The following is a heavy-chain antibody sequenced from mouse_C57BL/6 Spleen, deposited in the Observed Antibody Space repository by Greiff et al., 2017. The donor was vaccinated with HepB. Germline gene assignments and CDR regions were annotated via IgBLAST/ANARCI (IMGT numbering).Heavy chain of an antibody. CDR1: GYAFSSSW. CDR3: ARGGFYDYDEGFAY. V-gene: IGHV1-82*01. CDR2: IYPGDGDT. D-gene: IGHD2-4*01. Sequence: LVEPGASVKISCKASGYAFSSSWMNWVKQRPGKGLEWIGRIYPGDGDTNYNGKFKGKATLTADKSSSTAYMQLSSLTSEDSAVYFCARGGFYDYDEGFAYWGQGTLVTVSA. J-gene: IGHJ3*01.